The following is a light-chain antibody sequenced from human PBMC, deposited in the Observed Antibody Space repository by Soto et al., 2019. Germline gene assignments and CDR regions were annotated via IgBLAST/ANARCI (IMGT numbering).Light chain of an antibody. CDR1: QGISSW. CDR2: AAS. J-gene: IGKJ5*01. V-gene: IGKV1-12*01. Sequence: DIQMTQSPSSVSASVGDRVTITCRASQGISSWLAWYQQKPGKAPKLLIYAASSLQSGVPSRFSGSGSGTDFTLTISRLEPEDFAVYYCQQHGSSPGFVAFGQGTRLEIK. CDR3: QQHGSSPGFVA.